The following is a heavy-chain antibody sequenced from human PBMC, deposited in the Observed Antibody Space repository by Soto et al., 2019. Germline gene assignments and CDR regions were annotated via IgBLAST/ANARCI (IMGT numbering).Heavy chain of an antibody. D-gene: IGHD4-17*01. V-gene: IGHV1-8*01. J-gene: IGHJ5*02. CDR2: MNPNSGNT. Sequence: ASVKVSCKGCGYTFTSFDINWVRQATGQGLEYLGWMNPNSGNTGYVQKFQGRVTMTWDSSITTAYMELSSLRSEDTAVYFCARGVKYGAYSRWFDPWG. CDR1: GYTFTSFD. CDR3: ARGVKYGAYSRWFDP.